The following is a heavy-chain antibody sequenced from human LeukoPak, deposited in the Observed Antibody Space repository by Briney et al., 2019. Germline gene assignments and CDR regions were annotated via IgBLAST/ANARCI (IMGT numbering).Heavy chain of an antibody. D-gene: IGHD3-3*02. J-gene: IGHJ4*02. CDR1: GFTFSSYS. Sequence: PGGSLRLSCAASGFTFSSYSMNWVRQAPGKGLEWVSYISSSSSTIYYADSVKGRFTISRDNAKNSLYLQMNSLRAEDTAVYYCARDSRFSPLDYWGQGTLVTVSS. CDR3: ARDSRFSPLDY. V-gene: IGHV3-48*01. CDR2: ISSSSSTI.